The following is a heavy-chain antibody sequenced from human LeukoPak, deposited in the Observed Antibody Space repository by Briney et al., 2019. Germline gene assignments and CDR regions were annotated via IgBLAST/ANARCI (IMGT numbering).Heavy chain of an antibody. V-gene: IGHV1-2*02. CDR2: INPNSGAT. Sequence: ASVTVSCKASGYTFTGYYMHWVRQAPGQGLEWMGWINPNSGATDYAQKFQDRVTVTRDTSISTAYMDLSGLRSDDTAVYYCARGIAVAGNDYWGQVTLVTVSS. CDR3: ARGIAVAGNDY. D-gene: IGHD6-19*01. J-gene: IGHJ4*02. CDR1: GYTFTGYY.